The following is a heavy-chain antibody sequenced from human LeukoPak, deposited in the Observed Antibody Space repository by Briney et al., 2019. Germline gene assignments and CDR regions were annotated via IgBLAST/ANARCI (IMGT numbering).Heavy chain of an antibody. D-gene: IGHD6-19*01. CDR2: IYSSGSS. V-gene: IGHV4-61*01. Sequence: PSETLSLTCTVSGGSVSSDSYYWSWIRQPPGKGLEWIGDIYSSGSSNYDPSLNSRVIISIDTSQNQFSLKLTSVTAADTAVYYCARMSSSGWYDYWGQGTLVTVSS. J-gene: IGHJ4*02. CDR3: ARMSSSGWYDY. CDR1: GGSVSSDSYY.